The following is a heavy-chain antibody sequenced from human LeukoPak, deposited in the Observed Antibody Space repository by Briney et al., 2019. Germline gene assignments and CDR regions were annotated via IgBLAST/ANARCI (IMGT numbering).Heavy chain of an antibody. Sequence: GASLKVSCQASGYTFTGYYMHWVRQAPGQGLEWMGRINPNSGGTNYAQKFQGWVTMTRDTSISTAYMELSRLRSDDTAVYYCASFGPDSLDYFDYWGQGTLGTVSS. CDR2: INPNSGGT. CDR3: ASFGPDSLDYFDY. V-gene: IGHV1-2*04. D-gene: IGHD3/OR15-3a*01. CDR1: GYTFTGYY. J-gene: IGHJ4*02.